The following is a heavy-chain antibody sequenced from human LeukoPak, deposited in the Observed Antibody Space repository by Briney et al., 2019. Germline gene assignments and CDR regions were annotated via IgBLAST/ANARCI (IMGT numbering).Heavy chain of an antibody. CDR3: ARDLYSSGWGYFDY. CDR1: GYSISSGYY. V-gene: IGHV4-38-2*02. CDR2: IYHSGST. Sequence: SETLSLTCTIAGYSISSGYYWGWIRQLPGKGLEWIGSIYHSGSTYYNPSLKSRVTKSLDTSENQFSLKLSSVTAADTAVYYCARDLYSSGWGYFDYWGQGTLVTVSS. J-gene: IGHJ4*02. D-gene: IGHD6-19*01.